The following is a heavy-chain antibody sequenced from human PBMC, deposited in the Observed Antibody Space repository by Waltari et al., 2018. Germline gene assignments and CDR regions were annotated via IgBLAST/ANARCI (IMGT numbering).Heavy chain of an antibody. Sequence: QVQLQESGPGLVKPSETLSLTCTVSGGSISSYYWSWIRQPPGKGLEWIGYIYYSGGTNAHPSLKSRGTISVDTSKNPFSLKLSSVTAADTAVYYCARGMGGYDYVWGSYRYYYGMDVGGQGTTVTVSS. V-gene: IGHV4-59*01. CDR2: IYYSGGT. CDR1: GGSISSYY. CDR3: ARGMGGYDYVWGSYRYYYGMDV. D-gene: IGHD3-16*02. J-gene: IGHJ6*02.